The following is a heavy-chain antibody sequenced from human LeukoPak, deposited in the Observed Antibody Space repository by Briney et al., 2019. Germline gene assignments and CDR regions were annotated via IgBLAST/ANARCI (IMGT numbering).Heavy chain of an antibody. CDR3: ATYCSSNRCYFDY. J-gene: IGHJ4*02. V-gene: IGHV4-59*08. D-gene: IGHD2-2*01. CDR1: GSSINDYY. Sequence: SKTLSLTCTVSGSSINDYYWTWIRQPPGKGLEWIGYIYYSGTTSYNPSLKSRVTISVDTSKNQFSLKLTSVTAADTAVYYCATYCSSNRCYFDYWGQGTRVTVSS. CDR2: IYYSGTT.